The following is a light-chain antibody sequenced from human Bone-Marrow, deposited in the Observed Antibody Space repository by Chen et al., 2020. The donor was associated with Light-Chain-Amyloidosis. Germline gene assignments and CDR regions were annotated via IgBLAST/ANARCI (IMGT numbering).Light chain of an antibody. CDR1: QSVSSY. CDR2: DTF. CDR3: HQRSNWLPYT. Sequence: EIALTQSPATLSLSPGERATLACRASQSVSSYLAWYQQKPGQAPRLLIHDTFNRATGTPARFSGSGYGTDFTLTISSLEPEDVAVYYGHQRSNWLPYTVGQGTKLEIK. V-gene: IGKV3-11*01. J-gene: IGKJ2*01.